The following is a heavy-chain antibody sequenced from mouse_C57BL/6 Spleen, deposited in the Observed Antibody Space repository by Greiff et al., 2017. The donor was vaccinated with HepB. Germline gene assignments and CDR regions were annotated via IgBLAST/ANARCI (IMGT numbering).Heavy chain of an antibody. V-gene: IGHV5-17*01. Sequence: EVMLVESGGCLVKPGGSLKLSCAASGFTFSDYGMHWVRQAPEKGLEWVAYISSGSSTIYYADTVKGRFTISRDNAKNTLFLQMTSLRSEDTAMYYGARITTVVARGMDYGGQGTAVTVSS. D-gene: IGHD1-1*01. J-gene: IGHJ4*01. CDR2: ISSGSSTI. CDR1: GFTFSDYG. CDR3: ARITTVVARGMDY.